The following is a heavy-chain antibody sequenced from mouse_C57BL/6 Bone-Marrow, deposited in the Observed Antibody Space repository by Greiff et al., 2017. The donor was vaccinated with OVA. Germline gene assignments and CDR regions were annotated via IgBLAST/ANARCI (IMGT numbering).Heavy chain of an antibody. CDR1: GYTFTSYW. D-gene: IGHD2-1*01. CDR3: ARDIYYGNSHWYFDV. J-gene: IGHJ1*03. V-gene: IGHV1-64*01. CDR2: IHPNSGST. Sequence: QVHVKQPGAELVKPGASVKLSCKASGYTFTSYWMHWVKQRPGQGLEWIGMIHPNSGSTNYNEKFKSKATLTVDKSSSTAYMQLSSLTSEDSAVYYCARDIYYGNSHWYFDVWGTGTTVTVSS.